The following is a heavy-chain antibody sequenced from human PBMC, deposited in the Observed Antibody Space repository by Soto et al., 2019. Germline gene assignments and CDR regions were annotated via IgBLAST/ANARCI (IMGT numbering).Heavy chain of an antibody. J-gene: IGHJ6*02. CDR3: ARLQRRSGMDV. CDR2: INPNSGGT. V-gene: IGHV1-2*04. Sequence: GASVKVSCKASGYTFTGYYMHWVRQAPGQGLEWMGWINPNSGGTNCAQKFQGWVTMTRDTSISTAYMELSRLRSDDTAVYYCARLQRRSGMDVWGQGTTVTVSS. CDR1: GYTFTGYY.